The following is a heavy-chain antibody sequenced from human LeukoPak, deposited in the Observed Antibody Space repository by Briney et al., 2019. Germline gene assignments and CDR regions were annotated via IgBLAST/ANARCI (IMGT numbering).Heavy chain of an antibody. J-gene: IGHJ4*02. Sequence: SETLSLTCTVSGVSISSSNSYWGWIRQPPGKGLEWIGSIYYSGNAYYNASLKRQVSISIDTPKNQFSLRLTSVAAADTAVYYCARQTGSGLFILPGGQGTLVTVSS. CDR1: GVSISSSNSY. CDR3: ARQTGSGLFILP. CDR2: IYYSGNA. V-gene: IGHV4-39*01. D-gene: IGHD3/OR15-3a*01.